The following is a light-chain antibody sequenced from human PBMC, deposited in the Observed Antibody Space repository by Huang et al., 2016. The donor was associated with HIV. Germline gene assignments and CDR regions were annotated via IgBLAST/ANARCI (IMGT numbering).Light chain of an antibody. V-gene: IGKV1-39*01. CDR1: QRIDGY. CDR2: SAS. Sequence: IQMTQSPSSLSASVGDRVTITCRASQRIDGYLNWYQQKPGKAPKLLISSASTLHTGVPPRVSGSGSGTDYTLIIDNLQPDDFATYFCQQSYSTLITFGQGSRLDTK. J-gene: IGKJ5*01. CDR3: QQSYSTLIT.